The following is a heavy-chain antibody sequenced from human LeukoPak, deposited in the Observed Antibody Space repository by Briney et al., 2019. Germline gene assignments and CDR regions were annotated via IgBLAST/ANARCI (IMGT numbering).Heavy chain of an antibody. CDR2: ISYDGSNK. J-gene: IGHJ4*02. D-gene: IGHD2-2*01. Sequence: GGSLRLSCAASGFTFSSYAMHWVRQAPGKGLEWVAVISYDGSNKYYADSVKGRFTISRDNSKNTLYLQMNSLRAEDTAVYYCARHADIVVVPAATIDYWGQGTLVTVPS. V-gene: IGHV3-30*04. CDR3: ARHADIVVVPAATIDY. CDR1: GFTFSSYA.